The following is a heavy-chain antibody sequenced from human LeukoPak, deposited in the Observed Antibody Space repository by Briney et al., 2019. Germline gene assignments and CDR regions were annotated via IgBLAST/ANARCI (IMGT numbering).Heavy chain of an antibody. Sequence: PGGSLRLSCAASGFTFSSYGMHGVGQAPGKGLDGVACIRYDGSNKYYADSVKGRFTISRDNSKNTLYLQMNSLRAEDTAVYYCAKAQPQDTAMVTAFDYWGQGTLVTVSS. CDR1: GFTFSSYG. J-gene: IGHJ4*02. D-gene: IGHD5-18*01. CDR2: IRYDGSNK. V-gene: IGHV3-30*02. CDR3: AKAQPQDTAMVTAFDY.